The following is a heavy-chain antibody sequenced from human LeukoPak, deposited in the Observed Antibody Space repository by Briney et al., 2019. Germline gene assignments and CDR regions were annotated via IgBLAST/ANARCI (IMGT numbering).Heavy chain of an antibody. D-gene: IGHD2-21*02. V-gene: IGHV3-23*01. CDR2: ISGSGGST. Sequence: GGSLRLSCAASGFTFSNYAMNWVRQAPGKGLEWVSAISGSGGSTYYADSVKGRFTISRDNSNNTLHMQMNSLRAEDTAVYYCEKGGGYCGGDCYSAKTHFDYWGQGTLVTVSS. J-gene: IGHJ4*02. CDR1: GFTFSNYA. CDR3: EKGGGYCGGDCYSAKTHFDY.